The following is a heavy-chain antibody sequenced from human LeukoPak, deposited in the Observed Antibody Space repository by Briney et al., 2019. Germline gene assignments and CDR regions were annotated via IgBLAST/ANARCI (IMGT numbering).Heavy chain of an antibody. CDR3: TTGDKGYYYDSSGYYYENY. Sequence: GGSLRLSCAASGFTFSSYGMHWVRQAPGKGLEWVAVISYDGSNKYYADSVKGRFTISRDNSKNTLYLQMNSLRAEDTAVYYCTTGDKGYYYDSSGYYYENYWGQGTLVTVSS. CDR2: ISYDGSNK. CDR1: GFTFSSYG. J-gene: IGHJ4*02. V-gene: IGHV3-30*03. D-gene: IGHD3-22*01.